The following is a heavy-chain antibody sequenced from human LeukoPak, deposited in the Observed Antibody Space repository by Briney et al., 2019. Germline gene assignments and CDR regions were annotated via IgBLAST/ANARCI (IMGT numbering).Heavy chain of an antibody. D-gene: IGHD1-26*01. J-gene: IGHJ6*02. CDR1: GFTVSSNY. CDR3: ARAPVLGGSYYYYYYGMDV. CDR2: IYSGGST. V-gene: IGHV3-53*01. Sequence: QAGGSLRLSCAASGFTVSSNYMSWVRQAPGKGLEWVSVIYSGGSTYYADSVKGRFTISRDNSKNTLYLQMNSLRAEDTAVYYCARAPVLGGSYYYYYYGMDVWGQGTTVTVSS.